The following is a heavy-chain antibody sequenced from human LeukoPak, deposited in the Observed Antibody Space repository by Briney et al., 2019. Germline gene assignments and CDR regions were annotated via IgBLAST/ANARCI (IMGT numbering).Heavy chain of an antibody. CDR1: GASITNYY. CDR3: ARVYGDFDY. J-gene: IGHJ4*02. Sequence: SETLSLTCIVAGASITNYYWSWIRQPAGKGLQWIGRISSRGDTNYNPSLKSRVFMSIDRSKNQSSLKLLSLPAADTAVYYCARVYGDFDYWGRGTLVTVSS. V-gene: IGHV4-4*07. CDR2: ISSRGDT. D-gene: IGHD2-2*02.